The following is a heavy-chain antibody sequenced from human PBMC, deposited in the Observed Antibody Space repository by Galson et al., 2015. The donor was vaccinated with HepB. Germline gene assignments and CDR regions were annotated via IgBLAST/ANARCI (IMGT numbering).Heavy chain of an antibody. D-gene: IGHD4-17*01. J-gene: IGHJ4*02. CDR2: ISYDGSKE. CDR3: AKDIGLRGVAYGCFDY. V-gene: IGHV3-30*18. CDR1: GTFRGYG. Sequence: SLRLYCAASGTFRGYGMHWVRQAPGKGLEWVAVISYDGSKEYYADSVKGRFAISRDNSKNTLYLQMNSLRDEDTAVYYCAKDIGLRGVAYGCFDYWGQGTLVTVSS.